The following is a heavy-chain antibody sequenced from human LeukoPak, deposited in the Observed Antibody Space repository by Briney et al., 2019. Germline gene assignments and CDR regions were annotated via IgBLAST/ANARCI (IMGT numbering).Heavy chain of an antibody. J-gene: IGHJ4*02. D-gene: IGHD3-22*01. Sequence: PGGSLRLSCAASGFTFSSYAMSWVRQAPGKGLEWVSGISGSGGSRYYADSVKGRFTISRDNSKNTLYLQMNSLRAEDTAIYYCAKIEVITMIEGPIGYWGQGTLVTVSS. CDR2: ISGSGGSR. CDR1: GFTFSSYA. CDR3: AKIEVITMIEGPIGY. V-gene: IGHV3-23*01.